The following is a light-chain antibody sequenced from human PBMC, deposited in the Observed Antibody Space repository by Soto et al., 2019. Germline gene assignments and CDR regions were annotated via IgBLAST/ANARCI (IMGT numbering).Light chain of an antibody. CDR3: QHMQT. CDR1: QNINNW. V-gene: IGKV1-5*01. J-gene: IGKJ1*01. Sequence: GDRVTITCRASQNINNWIAWYQQKPGKAPKFLIYDASTLESGVPSRFSGSGFGTEFSLTISSLQPDDFGSYYCQHMQTFGQGTKVDI. CDR2: DAS.